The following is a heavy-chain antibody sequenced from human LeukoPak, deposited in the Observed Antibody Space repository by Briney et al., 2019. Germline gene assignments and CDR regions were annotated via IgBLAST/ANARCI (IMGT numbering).Heavy chain of an antibody. V-gene: IGHV5-51*01. CDR1: GYSFTSYL. D-gene: IGHD3-3*01. CDR3: ARLGDDFWSGLFDP. Sequence: GESLKISCKGSGYSFTSYLIGWVRQVPGKGLGWMGIIYPGDSDTRYSPSFQGQVTISADKSISTAYLQWSSLKASDTAMYYCARLGDDFWSGLFDPWGQGTLVTVSS. J-gene: IGHJ5*02. CDR2: IYPGDSDT.